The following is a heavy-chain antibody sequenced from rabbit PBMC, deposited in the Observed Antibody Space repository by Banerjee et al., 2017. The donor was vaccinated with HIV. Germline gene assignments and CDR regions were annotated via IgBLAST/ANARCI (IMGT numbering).Heavy chain of an antibody. J-gene: IGHJ4*01. CDR1: GFDFSSNA. Sequence: QEQLEESGGGLVKPEGSLTLTCKASGFDFSSNAMGWVRQAPGKGLEWIACINTSSGNTVYATWAKCRFTISRPSSATVALQMTSLTAADTATYFCARDLAGVIGWNFDLWGPGTLVTVS. CDR3: ARDLAGVIGWNFDL. V-gene: IGHV1S45*01. D-gene: IGHD4-1*01. CDR2: INTSSGNT.